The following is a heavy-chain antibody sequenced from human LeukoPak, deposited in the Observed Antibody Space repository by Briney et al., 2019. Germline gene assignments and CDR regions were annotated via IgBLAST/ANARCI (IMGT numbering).Heavy chain of an antibody. Sequence: ASVKVSCKASGYTFTSYGISWVRQAPGQGLEWMGWISAYNGNTNYAQKLQGRVTMTTDTSTSTAYMELRSLRSEDTAVYYCARVVIPAYDSSGYFDYWGQGTLVTVSS. V-gene: IGHV1-18*01. CDR2: ISAYNGNT. D-gene: IGHD3-22*01. CDR3: ARVVIPAYDSSGYFDY. CDR1: GYTFTSYG. J-gene: IGHJ4*02.